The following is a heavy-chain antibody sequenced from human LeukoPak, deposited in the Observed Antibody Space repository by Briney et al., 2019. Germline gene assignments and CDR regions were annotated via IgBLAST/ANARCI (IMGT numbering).Heavy chain of an antibody. J-gene: IGHJ4*02. Sequence: PGRSLRLSCAASGFTFSSYGMHWVRQAPGKGLEWVAVIWYDGSNKYYADSVKGRFTISRDNSKNTLYLQMNSLRAEDTAVYYCARGLYDSSGYQDTYYFDYWGQGTLVTVSS. CDR1: GFTFSSYG. CDR2: IWYDGSNK. CDR3: ARGLYDSSGYQDTYYFDY. D-gene: IGHD3-22*01. V-gene: IGHV3-33*01.